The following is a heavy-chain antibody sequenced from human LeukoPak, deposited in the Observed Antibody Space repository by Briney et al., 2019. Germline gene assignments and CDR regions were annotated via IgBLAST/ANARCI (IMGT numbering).Heavy chain of an antibody. V-gene: IGHV4-39*07. D-gene: IGHD3-22*01. Sequence: SETLSLTCIVPGGSISSSSYYWAWIRQSPGKGLEWIGTFSSGGSAYYNPSLTSRVSISKDTSDNQFSLRLYSVTAADTAVYYCAREAMGGGSSGPLPDAFDIWGQGTMVTVSS. CDR3: AREAMGGGSSGPLPDAFDI. CDR2: FSSGGSA. J-gene: IGHJ3*02. CDR1: GGSISSSSYY.